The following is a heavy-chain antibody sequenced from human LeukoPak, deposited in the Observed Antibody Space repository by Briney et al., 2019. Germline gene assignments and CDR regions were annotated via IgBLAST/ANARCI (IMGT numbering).Heavy chain of an antibody. Sequence: SETLSLTCTVSGGSISSSSYYWGWIRQPPGKGLEWIGSIYYSGSTYYNPSLKSRVTISVDTSKNQFSLKLSSVTAADTAVYYCLGNYYDSSGYFHWGQGTLVTVPS. CDR2: IYYSGST. CDR1: GGSISSSSYY. D-gene: IGHD3-22*01. J-gene: IGHJ4*02. CDR3: LGNYYDSSGYFH. V-gene: IGHV4-39*01.